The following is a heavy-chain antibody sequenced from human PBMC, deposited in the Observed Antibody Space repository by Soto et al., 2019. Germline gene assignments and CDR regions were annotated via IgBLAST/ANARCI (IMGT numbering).Heavy chain of an antibody. CDR1: VGTFSNYT. D-gene: IGHD5-12*01. J-gene: IGHJ2*01. CDR2: IIPIFGTA. CDR3: ARGNHRWLQWWYFEL. Sequence: QGQLVQSGAEVKTPGSSVTVSCKASVGTFSNYTISWVRQAPGQGLEWMGGIIPIFGTANYAKKFQGRVTITADESTRTAYMELGSLRSEYTAVYYCARGNHRWLQWWYFELWGRGTLVTAS. V-gene: IGHV1-69*12.